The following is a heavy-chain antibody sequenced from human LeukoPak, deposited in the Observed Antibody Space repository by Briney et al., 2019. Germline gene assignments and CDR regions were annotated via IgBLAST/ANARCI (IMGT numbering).Heavy chain of an antibody. Sequence: SETLSLTCTVSGGSIGSYYWSWIRQPAGKGLEWIGRIYTSGSTNYNPSLRSRVTMSVDTSKNQFSLKLSSVTAADTAVYYCAREFYYDSSGYYDEYYFDYWGQGTLVTVSS. V-gene: IGHV4-4*07. D-gene: IGHD3-22*01. J-gene: IGHJ4*02. CDR3: AREFYYDSSGYYDEYYFDY. CDR2: IYTSGST. CDR1: GGSIGSYY.